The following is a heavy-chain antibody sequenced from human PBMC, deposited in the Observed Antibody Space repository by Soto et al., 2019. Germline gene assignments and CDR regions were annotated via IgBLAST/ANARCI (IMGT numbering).Heavy chain of an antibody. CDR1: GGSISSSSYY. J-gene: IGHJ3*02. CDR3: ARQNDYVWGSYRPDAFDI. CDR2: IYYSGST. V-gene: IGHV4-39*01. Sequence: SETLSLTCTVSGGSISSSSYYWGWIRQPPGKGLEWIGSIYYSGSTYYNPSLKSRVTISVDTSKNQFSLKLSSVTAADTAVYYCARQNDYVWGSYRPDAFDIWGQGTMVTVSS. D-gene: IGHD3-16*02.